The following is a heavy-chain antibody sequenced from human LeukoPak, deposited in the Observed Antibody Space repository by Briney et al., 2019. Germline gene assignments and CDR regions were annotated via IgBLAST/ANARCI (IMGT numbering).Heavy chain of an antibody. V-gene: IGHV3-23*01. J-gene: IGHJ4*02. Sequence: GGTLRLSCAASGFSFSGFGMSWVRQAPGKGLEWVSGISGGPVSTYYADSVKGRFTISRDNSKNSLYLQMNSLRAEDTALYYCAKVAYNWISYGPFDYWGQGTLVTVSS. CDR2: ISGGPVST. CDR3: AKVAYNWISYGPFDY. CDR1: GFSFSGFG. D-gene: IGHD1-20*01.